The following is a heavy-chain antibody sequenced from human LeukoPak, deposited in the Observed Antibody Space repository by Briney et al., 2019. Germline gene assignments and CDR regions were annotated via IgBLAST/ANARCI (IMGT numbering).Heavy chain of an antibody. J-gene: IGHJ4*02. CDR1: GFTFSSYG. V-gene: IGHV3-30*02. D-gene: IGHD6-6*01. Sequence: GGSLRLSCVASGFTFSSYGMYWVRQAPGKGLEWVAFIRYDGSNKYYADSVKGRFTISRDNSKNTLYLQMNSLRAEDTAVYYCARPRYSSSSDYYFDYWGQGTLVTVSS. CDR2: IRYDGSNK. CDR3: ARPRYSSSSDYYFDY.